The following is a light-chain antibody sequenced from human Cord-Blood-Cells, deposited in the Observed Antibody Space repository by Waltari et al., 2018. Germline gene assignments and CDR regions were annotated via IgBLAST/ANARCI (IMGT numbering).Light chain of an antibody. CDR2: DAS. J-gene: IGKJ2*01. CDR1: QDISNY. Sequence: DIQMTQSPSSVSASVGDRVTITCQASQDISNYLNWYQQKPGKAPKLLIYDASNLETGFPSRFSGSGSVTDFTFTISSLQPEDIATYYCQQYDNLPYTFGQGTKLEIK. V-gene: IGKV1-33*01. CDR3: QQYDNLPYT.